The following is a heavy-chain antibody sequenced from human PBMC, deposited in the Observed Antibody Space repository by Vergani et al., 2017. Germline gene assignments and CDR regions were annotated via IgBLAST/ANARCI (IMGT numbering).Heavy chain of an antibody. Sequence: DVELLESGGALVQPGGSLRLSCAASGFRFSNYAMSWVRQAPGKGLEWVAAIASSGTITYYSDSVKSRFTVSRDNFQNTLFLQMSSLRAEDTALYYCAKGGTITIFGSVDYYWGQGTLVTVSS. CDR1: GFRFSNYA. CDR2: IASSGTIT. D-gene: IGHD3-3*01. V-gene: IGHV3-23*01. J-gene: IGHJ4*02. CDR3: AKGGTITIFGSVDYY.